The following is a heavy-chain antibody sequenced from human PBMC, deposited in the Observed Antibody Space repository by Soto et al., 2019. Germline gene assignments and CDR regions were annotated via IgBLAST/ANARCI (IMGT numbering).Heavy chain of an antibody. Sequence: EVQLAESGGGLAQPGGSLRLSCAASGFTLSGYAMDWVRQAPGKGLEYVSGISSNGVGTYYANSVQGRFTIPRDNSKNTVYLQMGSLRTEDMAVYYCARRARPDFYYMDVWGKGTTVTVS. V-gene: IGHV3-64*01. J-gene: IGHJ6*03. CDR3: ARRARPDFYYMDV. CDR1: GFTLSGYA. CDR2: ISSNGVGT. D-gene: IGHD6-6*01.